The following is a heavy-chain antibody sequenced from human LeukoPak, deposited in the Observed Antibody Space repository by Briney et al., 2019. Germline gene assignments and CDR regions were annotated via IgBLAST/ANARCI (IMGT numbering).Heavy chain of an antibody. CDR1: GGSFSGYY. D-gene: IGHD1-1*01. CDR3: ARDRVEPGWGAFEI. J-gene: IGHJ3*02. Sequence: ETLSLTCAVYGGSFSGYYWSWVRQAPGKGLEWVASIKRDASEKYYVDSVKGRFTISRDNAQTSLYLQMNSLRAEDTAVYYCARDRVEPGWGAFEIWGQGTMVTVSS. V-gene: IGHV3-7*01. CDR2: IKRDASEK.